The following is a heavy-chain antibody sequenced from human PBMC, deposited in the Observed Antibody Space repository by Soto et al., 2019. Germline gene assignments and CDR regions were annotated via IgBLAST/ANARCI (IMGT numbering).Heavy chain of an antibody. V-gene: IGHV1-69*13. CDR2: IIPIFGTA. Sequence: SVKVSCKASGGTFSSYAISWVRQAPGQGLEWMGGIIPIFGTANYAQKFQGRVTITADESTSTAYMELSSLRSEDTAVYYCARDKYKPLERRAFDYWGQGTLVTV. CDR1: GGTFSSYA. CDR3: ARDKYKPLERRAFDY. D-gene: IGHD2-2*01. J-gene: IGHJ4*02.